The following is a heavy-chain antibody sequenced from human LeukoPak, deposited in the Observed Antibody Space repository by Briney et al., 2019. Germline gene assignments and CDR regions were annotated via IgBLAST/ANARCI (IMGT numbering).Heavy chain of an antibody. D-gene: IGHD4-17*01. J-gene: IGHJ4*02. CDR3: ARVSPDCGDTPPFFDY. Sequence: ASVKVSCKASGYTFTSYGISWVRQAPGQGLEWMGWISAYNGNTNYAQKLQGRVTMTTDTSTSTAYMELRSLRSDGTAVYYCARVSPDCGDTPPFFDYWGQGTLVTVSS. CDR2: ISAYNGNT. CDR1: GYTFTSYG. V-gene: IGHV1-18*01.